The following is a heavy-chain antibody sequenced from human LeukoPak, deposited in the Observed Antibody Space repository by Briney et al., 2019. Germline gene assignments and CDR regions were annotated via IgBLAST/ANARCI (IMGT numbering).Heavy chain of an antibody. D-gene: IGHD6-13*01. V-gene: IGHV3-30*01. CDR2: ISYDGSNK. CDR3: ARAPPAAQINSDY. J-gene: IGHJ4*02. CDR1: GFTFSSYA. Sequence: GGSLRLSCAASGFTFSSYAMHWVRQAPGKGLEWVAVISYDGSNKYYADSVKGRFTISRDNSKNTLYLQMNSLRAEDTAVYYCARAPPAAQINSDYWGQGTLVTVSS.